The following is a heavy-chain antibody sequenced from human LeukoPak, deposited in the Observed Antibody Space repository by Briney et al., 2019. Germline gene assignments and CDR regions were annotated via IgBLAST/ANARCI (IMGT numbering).Heavy chain of an antibody. CDR1: GFTFSTYW. Sequence: PGGSLTLSCAASGFTFSTYWMTWVRQAPGKGLEWVANINQDGTQKYYVVSVKGRFAISRDNTKNSLYLQMSSLRAEDTAVYFCANWFGARADYSYFYYLDVWGKGTTVTVSS. J-gene: IGHJ6*03. CDR3: ANWFGARADYSYFYYLDV. V-gene: IGHV3-7*01. D-gene: IGHD3-10*01. CDR2: INQDGTQK.